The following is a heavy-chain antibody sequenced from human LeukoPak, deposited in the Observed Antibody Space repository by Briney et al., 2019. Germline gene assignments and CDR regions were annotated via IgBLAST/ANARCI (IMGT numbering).Heavy chain of an antibody. CDR3: AKEGTASKPSDLDY. J-gene: IGHJ4*02. CDR2: IRYDGSNK. D-gene: IGHD1-1*01. Sequence: GGSLRVSCAASGFTFSDYGMHWVRQAPGKGLEWVAFIRYDGSNKYYADSVKGRFTISRDNSKNTLYLQMNSLRAEDTALYYCAKEGTASKPSDLDYWGQGTLVTVSS. CDR1: GFTFSDYG. V-gene: IGHV3-30*02.